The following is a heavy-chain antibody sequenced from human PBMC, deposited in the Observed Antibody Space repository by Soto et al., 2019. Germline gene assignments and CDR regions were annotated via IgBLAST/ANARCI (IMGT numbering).Heavy chain of an antibody. CDR1: GGSISSGGYY. Sequence: PSETLSLTCTVSGGSISSGGYYWSWIRQHPGKGLEWIGYIYYSGSTYYNPSLKSRVTISVDTSKNQFSLKLSSVTAADTAVYYCARDIPGDYPDYWGQGTLVTVSS. CDR3: ARDIPGDYPDY. V-gene: IGHV4-31*03. CDR2: IYYSGST. D-gene: IGHD3-16*01. J-gene: IGHJ4*02.